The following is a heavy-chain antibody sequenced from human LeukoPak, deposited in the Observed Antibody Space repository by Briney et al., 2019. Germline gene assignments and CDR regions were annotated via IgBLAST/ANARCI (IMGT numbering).Heavy chain of an antibody. J-gene: IGHJ6*02. D-gene: IGHD2-8*01. Sequence: GGSLRLSCAGSGFTFSRFPMHWVRQAPGKGLEWVAVISYDASNKYYADSVKGRFTISRDNSKNTLYLQMNSLRAEDTAVYYCARDDGVCYTCYHGMDVWGQGTTVTVSS. CDR1: GFTFSRFP. V-gene: IGHV3-30*04. CDR2: ISYDASNK. CDR3: ARDDGVCYTCYHGMDV.